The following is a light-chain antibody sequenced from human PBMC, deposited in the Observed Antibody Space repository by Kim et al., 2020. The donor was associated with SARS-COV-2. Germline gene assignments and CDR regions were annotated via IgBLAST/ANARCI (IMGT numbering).Light chain of an antibody. CDR2: GVH. Sequence: QSALTQPPSASGSPGQSVTISCTGTSSDVGAYNYVSWYQQQPGKAPKLLIYGVHKRPSGVPDRFSGSKSGNTASLTVSGLQADDEADYYCCSNAGANNWVFGGGTKLTVL. V-gene: IGLV2-8*01. CDR3: CSNAGANNWV. J-gene: IGLJ3*02. CDR1: SSDVGAYNY.